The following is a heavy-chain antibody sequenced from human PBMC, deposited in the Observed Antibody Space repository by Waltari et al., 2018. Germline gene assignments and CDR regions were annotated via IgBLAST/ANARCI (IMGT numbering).Heavy chain of an antibody. Sequence: QVQLQESGPGLVKPSETLSLTCTVPGGSISSYYWTWIRQPPGKGLEWIGYIYTSGSTNYNPSLKSRVTISVDTSKNQFSLKLSSVTAADTAVYYCARRLVAASPAFDYWGQGTLVTVSS. J-gene: IGHJ4*02. D-gene: IGHD2-15*01. CDR1: GGSISSYY. CDR2: IYTSGST. V-gene: IGHV4-4*09. CDR3: ARRLVAASPAFDY.